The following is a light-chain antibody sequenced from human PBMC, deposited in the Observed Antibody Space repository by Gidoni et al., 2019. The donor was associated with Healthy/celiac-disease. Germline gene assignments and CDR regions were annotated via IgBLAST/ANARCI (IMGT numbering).Light chain of an antibody. CDR1: QSVSSSY. CDR2: GVS. J-gene: IGKJ4*01. Sequence: IVLTQSPGSLSLSPGERATLSCRASQSVSSSYLAWYQQKPGQAPRLLIYGVSSRATGIPDRFSGIWSGTYFTLTISSLEPEDFAVYYCQQYGSSSLTFGGXTKVEIK. V-gene: IGKV3-20*01. CDR3: QQYGSSSLT.